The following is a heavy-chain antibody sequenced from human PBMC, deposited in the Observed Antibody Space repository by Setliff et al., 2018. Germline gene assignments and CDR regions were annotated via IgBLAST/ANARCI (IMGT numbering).Heavy chain of an antibody. CDR3: ATKAVAGT. D-gene: IGHD6-19*01. J-gene: IGHJ4*02. V-gene: IGHV3-21*04. CDR2: ISSTSTYI. Sequence: GGSLRLSCAASGFTFSTYSFNWVRQAPGKGLEWVSAISSTSTYIYYADSVKGRFTISRDNAKKSVDLQMNSLRAEDTAVYYCATKAVAGTGGQGTLVTVSS. CDR1: GFTFSTYS.